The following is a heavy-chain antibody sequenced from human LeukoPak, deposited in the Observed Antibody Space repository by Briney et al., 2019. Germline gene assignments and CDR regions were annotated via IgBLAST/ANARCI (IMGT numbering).Heavy chain of an antibody. Sequence: GGSLRLSCAASGFTLRSYGMHWVRQAPGKGLEWVALIWYDGSNKYYADSVRGRFTISRDNSKNTLYLEMNSLRAEDTAVYYCATLRSDSSGWYYFDYWGQGTLVTVSS. D-gene: IGHD6-19*01. CDR2: IWYDGSNK. J-gene: IGHJ4*02. V-gene: IGHV3-33*01. CDR3: ATLRSDSSGWYYFDY. CDR1: GFTLRSYG.